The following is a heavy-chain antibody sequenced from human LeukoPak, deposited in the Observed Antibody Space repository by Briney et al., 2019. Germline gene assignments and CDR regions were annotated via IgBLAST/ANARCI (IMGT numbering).Heavy chain of an antibody. V-gene: IGHV3-30*02. CDR1: GFTFSSFG. CDR2: IRYGGTNE. CDR3: PRDQHYDVLTAFGLDV. D-gene: IGHD3-9*01. J-gene: IGHJ6*02. Sequence: GGSLRLSCAASGFTFSSFGMHWVRQAPGKGLEWVAFIRYGGTNEYYADSVKGRFTISRDNSKNTLSLLMNGLRVEDTAVYYCPRDQHYDVLTAFGLDVWGQGTTVTVSS.